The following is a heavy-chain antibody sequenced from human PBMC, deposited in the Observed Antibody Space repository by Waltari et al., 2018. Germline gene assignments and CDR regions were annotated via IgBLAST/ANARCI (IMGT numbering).Heavy chain of an antibody. J-gene: IGHJ4*02. CDR1: GFTFSSYS. Sequence: EVQLVESGGGLVKPGGSLRLSCAASGFTFSSYSLNWVRQAPGKGLEWVSSISSSSSYIYDAASVVGRCTISGDNAKNSLYLQMNSLRAEDTAVYYCARAEYGSGFDYWGQGTLVTVSS. CDR2: ISSSSSYI. D-gene: IGHD3-10*01. CDR3: ARAEYGSGFDY. V-gene: IGHV3-21*01.